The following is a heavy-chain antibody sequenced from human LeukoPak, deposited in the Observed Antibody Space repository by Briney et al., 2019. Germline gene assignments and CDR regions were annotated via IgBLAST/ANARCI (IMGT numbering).Heavy chain of an antibody. J-gene: IGHJ3*02. CDR2: IKQDRSMQ. V-gene: IGHV3-7*03. Sequence: GGSLRLSCAASGFTFSSHWMSWVRQAPGKGLEWVANIKQDRSMQYYVDSVKGRFTISRDNAKNSLYLQMNSLRAEDTAVYYCARGGDAFDIWGQGTRVTVSS. CDR1: GFTFSSHW. CDR3: ARGGDAFDI.